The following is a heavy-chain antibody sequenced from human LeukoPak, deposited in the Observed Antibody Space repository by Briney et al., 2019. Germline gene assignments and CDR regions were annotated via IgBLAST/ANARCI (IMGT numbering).Heavy chain of an antibody. CDR3: ARQDYYDSSGYYYPDY. D-gene: IGHD3-22*01. CDR2: IYHNGST. J-gene: IGHJ4*02. V-gene: IGHV4-38-2*01. CDR1: GYSISSGYY. Sequence: PSETLSLTCAVSGYSISSGYYWGWIRQPPGKGLDWIWTIYHNGSTYYNPSLKSRVTISVDTSKNQFSLKLSSVTAADTAVYYCARQDYYDSSGYYYPDYWGQGTLVTVSS.